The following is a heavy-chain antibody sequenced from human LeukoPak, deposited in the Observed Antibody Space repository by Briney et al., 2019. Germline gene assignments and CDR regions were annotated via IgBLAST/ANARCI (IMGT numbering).Heavy chain of an antibody. CDR3: ARVHRGYSYGRLDY. D-gene: IGHD5-18*01. CDR1: GFAFSDYS. Sequence: GGSLRLSCAASGFAFSDYSMNWVRQAPGKGLEWVSYISSSDNTIHYADSVKGRFTISRDNAKNSLYLEMNSLRDEDTAVYYCARVHRGYSYGRLDYWGQGALVTVSS. V-gene: IGHV3-48*02. CDR2: ISSSDNTI. J-gene: IGHJ4*02.